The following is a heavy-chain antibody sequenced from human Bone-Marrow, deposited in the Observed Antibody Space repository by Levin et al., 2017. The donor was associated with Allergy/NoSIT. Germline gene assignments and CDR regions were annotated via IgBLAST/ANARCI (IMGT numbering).Heavy chain of an antibody. CDR3: ANASGYGDFAD. V-gene: IGHV4-59*01. Sequence: SETLSLTCNVSGGSLNFNYWNWIRQTPGKGLEWIGDIHYNGRTNYNPSLKSRVTMSLDVSKNHLSLKLSSVTAAATGVYYCANASGYGDFADWGQRTMVAVSS. CDR2: IHYNGRT. D-gene: IGHD4-17*01. CDR1: GGSLNFNY. J-gene: IGHJ4*02.